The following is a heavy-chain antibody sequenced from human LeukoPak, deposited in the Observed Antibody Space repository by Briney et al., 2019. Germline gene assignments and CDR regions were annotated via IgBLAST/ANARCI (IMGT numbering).Heavy chain of an antibody. D-gene: IGHD3-3*01. J-gene: IGHJ4*02. Sequence: GGSLRLSCAGSGFIFSNYWMSWVRQAPGKGLEWVANIKEDGSEKYYVDSVKGRFTISRDNAKNSLYLQMNSLRVEDTAVYYCAKFVYDFWSGYLGNYFDYWGQGTLVTVSS. V-gene: IGHV3-7*01. CDR2: IKEDGSEK. CDR1: GFIFSNYW. CDR3: AKFVYDFWSGYLGNYFDY.